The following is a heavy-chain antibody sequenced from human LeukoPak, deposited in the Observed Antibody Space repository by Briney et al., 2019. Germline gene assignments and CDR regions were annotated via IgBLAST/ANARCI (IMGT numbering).Heavy chain of an antibody. Sequence: SVKVSCKASGGTFSSYAISWVRQAPGQGLEWMGGIIPIFGTANYAQKFQGRVTITADESTSTAYMELSSLRSEDTAVYYCARDLPRSVYFDYWGQGTLVTVSS. V-gene: IGHV1-69*01. CDR1: GGTFSSYA. D-gene: IGHD3-10*01. CDR3: ARDLPRSVYFDY. J-gene: IGHJ4*02. CDR2: IIPIFGTA.